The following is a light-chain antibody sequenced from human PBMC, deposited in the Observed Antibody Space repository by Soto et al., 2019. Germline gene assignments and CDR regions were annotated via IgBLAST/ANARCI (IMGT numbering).Light chain of an antibody. CDR3: QQYGSSPQT. Sequence: ENVLTQSPGTLSLSPGERATVSCSASQSITGSYLAWYQQTPGQAPRLLIYGASSRATGVPDRFSGSGSGTDFTLTISRLEPEDFAVYYCQQYGSSPQTFGQGTKVDIK. J-gene: IGKJ1*01. CDR1: QSITGSY. CDR2: GAS. V-gene: IGKV3-20*01.